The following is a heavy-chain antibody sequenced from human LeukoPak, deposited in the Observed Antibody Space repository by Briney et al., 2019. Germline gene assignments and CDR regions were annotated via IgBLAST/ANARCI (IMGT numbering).Heavy chain of an antibody. J-gene: IGHJ4*02. Sequence: GGSLRLSCAASGFTFSNYGMHWVRQAPGKGLEWVAVIWYDGSNKYYADSVKGRFTISRDNSKNTLFLQMNSLRAEDTAVYYCARYSYGRYCSDYCFDYWGQGTPVTVSS. D-gene: IGHD3-10*01. V-gene: IGHV3-33*01. CDR1: GFTFSNYG. CDR3: ARYSYGRYCSDYCFDY. CDR2: IWYDGSNK.